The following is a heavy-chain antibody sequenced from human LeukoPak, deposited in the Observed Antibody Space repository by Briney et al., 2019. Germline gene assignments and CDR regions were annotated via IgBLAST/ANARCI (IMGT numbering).Heavy chain of an antibody. Sequence: SVKVSCKASGGTFSSYAISGVRQAPGQGLEWMGRIIPIFGTANYAQKFQGRVTITTDESTSTAYMELSSPRSEDTAVYYCARVDYGGNSAFDYWGQGTLVTVSS. CDR2: IIPIFGTA. J-gene: IGHJ4*02. V-gene: IGHV1-69*05. CDR1: GGTFSSYA. D-gene: IGHD4-23*01. CDR3: ARVDYGGNSAFDY.